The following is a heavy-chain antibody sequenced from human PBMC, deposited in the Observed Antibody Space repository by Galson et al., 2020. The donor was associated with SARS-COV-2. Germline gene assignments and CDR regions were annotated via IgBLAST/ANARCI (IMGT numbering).Heavy chain of an antibody. CDR3: AKNSFYVWGSYRGDAFDI. CDR2: ISSSGSTI. D-gene: IGHD3-16*02. J-gene: IGHJ3*02. Sequence: VSYISSSGSTIYYADSVKGRFTISRDNAKNSLYLQMNSLRAEDTAVYYCAKNSFYVWGSYRGDAFDIWGQGTMVTVSS. V-gene: IGHV3-11*01.